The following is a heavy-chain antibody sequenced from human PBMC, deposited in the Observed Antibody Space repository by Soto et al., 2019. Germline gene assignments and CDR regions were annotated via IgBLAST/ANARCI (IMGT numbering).Heavy chain of an antibody. Sequence: QITLKESGPTLVNPTQTLTLTCTFSGFSLSTSGAAVGWIRQPPGKALEGLALVYWDDDKRYSPSIKNRVTITKEPSKNRGVLTLANAELVDTATYYCAACQLVTLFGLITQTYVLFDPWGHGALVSVPS. CDR1: GFSLSTSGAA. V-gene: IGHV2-5*02. J-gene: IGHJ5*02. CDR2: VYWDDDK. D-gene: IGHD3-16*01. CDR3: AACQLVTLFGLITQTYVLFDP.